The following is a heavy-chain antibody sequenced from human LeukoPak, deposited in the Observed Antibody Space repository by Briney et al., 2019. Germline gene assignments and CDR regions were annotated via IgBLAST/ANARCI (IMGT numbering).Heavy chain of an antibody. J-gene: IGHJ4*02. CDR2: IDHSGST. V-gene: IGHV4-34*01. D-gene: IGHD6-13*01. CDR1: GGSFSGYY. Sequence: SETLSLTCAVYGGSFSGYYWSRIRQPPGKGLEWIGEIDHSGSTNYKPSLKSRVTISVDTSKNQFSLKLNSVTAADTAVYYCARGRSEGAAAAAHWGQGTLVTVSS. CDR3: ARGRSEGAAAAAH.